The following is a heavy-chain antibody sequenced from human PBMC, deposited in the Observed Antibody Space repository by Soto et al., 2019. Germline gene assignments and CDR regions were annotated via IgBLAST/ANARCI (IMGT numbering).Heavy chain of an antibody. Sequence: QVQLQQWGAGLLKPSETLSLTCAVYGGSFSGYYWSWIRQPPGKGLEWIGEINHSGSTNYNRSLKSRVTISVDTSKNQFSLQLSSVTAADTAVYYCARWWVTTALDYWGQGTLVTVSS. CDR1: GGSFSGYY. D-gene: IGHD4-17*01. CDR2: INHSGST. V-gene: IGHV4-34*01. J-gene: IGHJ4*02. CDR3: ARWWVTTALDY.